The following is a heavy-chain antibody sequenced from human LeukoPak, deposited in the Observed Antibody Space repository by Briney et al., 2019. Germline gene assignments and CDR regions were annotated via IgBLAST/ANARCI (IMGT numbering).Heavy chain of an antibody. CDR3: ARENYGDYLDY. V-gene: IGHV3-53*01. Sequence: GGSLRLSCAASGFTVSSNYMSWVRQAPGKGLEWVSVIYSGGSTYYADSVKGRFTISRDNSKNTLYLQMNSLRAGDTAVYYCARENYGDYLDYWGQGTLVTVSS. CDR2: IYSGGST. CDR1: GFTVSSNY. J-gene: IGHJ4*02. D-gene: IGHD4-17*01.